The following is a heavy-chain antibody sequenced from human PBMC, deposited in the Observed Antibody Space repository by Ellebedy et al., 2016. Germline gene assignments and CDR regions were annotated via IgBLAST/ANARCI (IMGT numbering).Heavy chain of an antibody. Sequence: SGPTLVXPTQTLTLTCTFSGFSLSTTGMGVGWIRQPPGKALEWLALIYWNGDKRYSPSLKSRLTVTKDTSKNQVVLTMTNMDPVDTATYYCAHRRLLYVFDYWGQGTLVTVSS. J-gene: IGHJ4*02. CDR2: IYWNGDK. V-gene: IGHV2-5*01. D-gene: IGHD2-8*01. CDR1: GFSLSTTGMG. CDR3: AHRRLLYVFDY.